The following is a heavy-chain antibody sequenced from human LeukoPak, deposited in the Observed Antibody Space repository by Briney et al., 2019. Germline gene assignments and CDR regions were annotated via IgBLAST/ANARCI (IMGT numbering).Heavy chain of an antibody. J-gene: IGHJ4*02. Sequence: PGGSLTLSCAASGFTFSSYSMNWVRQAPGKGLEWVSSISSSSSYIYYADSVKGRFTISRDNAKNSLYLQMNSLRAEDTAVYYCARYGSGSYYNDYWGQGTLVTVSS. D-gene: IGHD3-10*01. CDR1: GFTFSSYS. CDR2: ISSSSSYI. CDR3: ARYGSGSYYNDY. V-gene: IGHV3-21*01.